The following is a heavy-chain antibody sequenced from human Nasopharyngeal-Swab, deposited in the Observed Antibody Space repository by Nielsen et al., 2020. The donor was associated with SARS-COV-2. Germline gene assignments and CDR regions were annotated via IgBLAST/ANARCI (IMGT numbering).Heavy chain of an antibody. Sequence: GGSLRLSCAASGFTFGYYGMHWVRQAPGKGLEWVAVISYDGSKKYYVDSVKGRLTISRDNSKNTLYLQMNSLRAEDTAVYYCARDIGHSSGWYSYYSYGMDVWGQGTTVIVSS. J-gene: IGHJ6*02. V-gene: IGHV3-30*03. CDR3: ARDIGHSSGWYSYYSYGMDV. CDR2: ISYDGSKK. D-gene: IGHD6-19*01. CDR1: GFTFGYYG.